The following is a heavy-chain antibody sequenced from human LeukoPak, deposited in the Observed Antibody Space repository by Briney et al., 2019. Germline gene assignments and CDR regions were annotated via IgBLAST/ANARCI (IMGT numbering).Heavy chain of an antibody. CDR3: AKDLKSMVRGACMDA. Sequence: GRSLRLSCAASGFTFSSYAMSWVRQAPGKGLEWVSVISGSGGSTDYADSVKGRFTISRDNSKNTLYLQMNSLRAEDTAVYYCAKDLKSMVRGACMDAWGQGTTVTVSS. D-gene: IGHD3-10*01. CDR1: GFTFSSYA. V-gene: IGHV3-23*01. J-gene: IGHJ6*02. CDR2: ISGSGGST.